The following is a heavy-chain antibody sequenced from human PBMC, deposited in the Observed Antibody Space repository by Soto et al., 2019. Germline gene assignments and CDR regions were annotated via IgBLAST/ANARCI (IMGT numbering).Heavy chain of an antibody. CDR2: IYYSGST. Sequence: SETLSLTCTVSGGSISSGGYYWSWIRQHPGKGLEWIGYIYYSGSTYYNPSLKSRVTISVDTSKNQFSLKLSSVTAADTAVYYCGRARLGPYGDSLNYYYYYGMDVWGQGTTVTVS. CDR3: GRARLGPYGDSLNYYYYYGMDV. CDR1: GGSISSGGYY. J-gene: IGHJ6*02. D-gene: IGHD4-17*01. V-gene: IGHV4-31*03.